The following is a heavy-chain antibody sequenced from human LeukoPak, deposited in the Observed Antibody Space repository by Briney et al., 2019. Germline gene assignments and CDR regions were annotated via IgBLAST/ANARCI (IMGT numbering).Heavy chain of an antibody. CDR1: GFTFSSYW. CDR2: INSDGSST. CDR3: AKDGTGGLEY. J-gene: IGHJ4*02. V-gene: IGHV3-74*01. Sequence: AGGSLRLSCAASGFTFSSYWMHWVRQAPDKGLVWVSRINSDGSSTSYADSVKGRFTISRDNAKNTLYLQMNSLRAEDTAVYHCAKDGTGGLEYWGQGTLVTVSS. D-gene: IGHD3-10*01.